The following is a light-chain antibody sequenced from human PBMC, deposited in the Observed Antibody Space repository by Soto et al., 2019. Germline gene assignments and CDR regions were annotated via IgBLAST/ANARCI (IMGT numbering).Light chain of an antibody. CDR2: KAS. CDR3: QHYNNYAP. Sequence: DIPMTQSPSTLSASVGDKVTITCRASQTISPWLAWYQQKPGKAPKLLIYKASILESGVPSRFSGSGSGKEFTLTISSLQSDDFATYSYQHYNNYAPFGPGTKVDIK. CDR1: QTISPW. J-gene: IGKJ3*01. V-gene: IGKV1-5*03.